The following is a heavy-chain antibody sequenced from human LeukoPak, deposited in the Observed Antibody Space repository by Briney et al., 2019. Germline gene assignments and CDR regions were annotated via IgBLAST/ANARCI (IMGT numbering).Heavy chain of an antibody. CDR3: ARDRGGIGYYMDV. V-gene: IGHV3-48*04. CDR2: ISSSSGNI. Sequence: GGSLRLSCAASGFTFSRYWMSWVRQAPGKGLEWVSYISSSSGNIYYADYVKGRFTISRDNAKTSLYLQMNSLRAEDTALYYCARDRGGIGYYMDVWGKGTTVTVSS. CDR1: GFTFSRYW. J-gene: IGHJ6*03. D-gene: IGHD3-16*02.